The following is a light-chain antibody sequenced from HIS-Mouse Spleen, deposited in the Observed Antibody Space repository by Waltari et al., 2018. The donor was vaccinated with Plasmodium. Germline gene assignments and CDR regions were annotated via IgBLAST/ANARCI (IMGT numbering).Light chain of an antibody. CDR2: RDS. J-gene: IGLJ3*02. CDR3: QVWDSSTV. V-gene: IGLV3-9*01. CDR1: NIGSKN. Sequence: SYELTQPLSVSVALGQTARITCGGNNIGSKNVHWYQQKPGQAPVLVLYRDSNRPSGSRERFAGSNSGNTATLTISRAQAGDEADYYCQVWDSSTVFGGGTKLTVL.